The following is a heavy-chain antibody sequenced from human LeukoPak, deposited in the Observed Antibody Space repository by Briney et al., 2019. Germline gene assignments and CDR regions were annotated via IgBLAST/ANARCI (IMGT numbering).Heavy chain of an antibody. D-gene: IGHD1-26*01. CDR1: GGSISSYY. J-gene: IGHJ3*02. V-gene: IGHV4-59*08. CDR3: ARHRARRYSGSYYAGQTPSGGAFDI. Sequence: PSETLSLTCTVSGGSISSYYWSWIRQPPGKGLEWIWYIYYSGSTNYNPSLKSRVTISVDTSKNQFSLKLSSVTAADTAVYYCARHRARRYSGSYYAGQTPSGGAFDISGQGTMVTVSS. CDR2: IYYSGST.